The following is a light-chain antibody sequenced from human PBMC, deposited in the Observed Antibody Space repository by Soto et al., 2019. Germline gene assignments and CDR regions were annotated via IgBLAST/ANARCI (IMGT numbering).Light chain of an antibody. J-gene: IGKJ1*01. CDR3: QQFDHWPGT. Sequence: EIVMTQSPATLSVSPGERATLSCRASQNVGSNLAWYQQKPGQAPRLLIYAASNRATGIPTKFSGSGSGTEFTLSISSLHSEDFALYYCQQFDHWPGTFGQGTKVEIK. CDR2: AAS. CDR1: QNVGSN. V-gene: IGKV3-15*01.